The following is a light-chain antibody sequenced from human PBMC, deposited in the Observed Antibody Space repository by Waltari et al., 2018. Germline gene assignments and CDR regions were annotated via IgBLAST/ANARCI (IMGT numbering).Light chain of an antibody. V-gene: IGLV2-14*01. Sequence: QSALTQPASASGSPGQSITISCTGTSSDVGGYNYVSWYQQHPGKAPKPMIFEVSNRPSGVSNRFSGSKSGNTASLTISGLQAEDEADYYCSSYTSSSFVVFGGGTKLTVL. CDR2: EVS. CDR3: SSYTSSSFVV. CDR1: SSDVGGYNY. J-gene: IGLJ2*01.